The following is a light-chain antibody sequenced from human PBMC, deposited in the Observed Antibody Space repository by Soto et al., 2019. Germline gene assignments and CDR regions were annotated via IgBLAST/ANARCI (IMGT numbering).Light chain of an antibody. CDR1: SSDVGSYNL. J-gene: IGLJ1*01. V-gene: IGLV2-14*02. Sequence: QSALTQPASVSGSPGQSITISCTGTSSDVGSYNLVSWYQQHPGKAPKLMIYEVSKRPSGVSNRFSGSKSGNTASLTISGLQAEDEADYYCSSYKSSSPYVFGTGTKVTVL. CDR3: SSYKSSSPYV. CDR2: EVS.